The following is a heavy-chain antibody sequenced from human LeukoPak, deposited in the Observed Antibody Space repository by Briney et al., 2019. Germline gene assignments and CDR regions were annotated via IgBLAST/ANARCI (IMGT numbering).Heavy chain of an antibody. V-gene: IGHV3-23*01. CDR2: ISASGGNS. CDR1: GFTFSDSA. CDR3: AKDALESSGLDY. Sequence: GGSLRLSCEASGFTFSDSAMSWVRQASGRGLEWVSLISASGGNSYYADSVKGRFTVSRDSSKNTLYLQMNSLRAEDTAVYYCAKDALESSGLDYWGQGTLVTVSS. J-gene: IGHJ4*02. D-gene: IGHD3-22*01.